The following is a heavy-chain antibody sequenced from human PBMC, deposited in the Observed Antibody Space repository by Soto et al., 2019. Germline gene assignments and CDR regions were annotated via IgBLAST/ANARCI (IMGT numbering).Heavy chain of an antibody. J-gene: IGHJ4*02. CDR2: IYYSGLT. D-gene: IGHD3-16*01. CDR3: AYLRGFTGYPGD. V-gene: IGHV4-31*03. Sequence: QVQLQESGPGLVEPSQTLSLTCSVSGGSMRSEGYYWSWIRQHPGKGLEWIGYIYYSGLTDYNPSLKSRLPISVDKSTHEFYLKMRSVTAADTAVYYCAYLRGFTGYPGDWGQGTLVTVSS. CDR1: GGSMRSEGYY.